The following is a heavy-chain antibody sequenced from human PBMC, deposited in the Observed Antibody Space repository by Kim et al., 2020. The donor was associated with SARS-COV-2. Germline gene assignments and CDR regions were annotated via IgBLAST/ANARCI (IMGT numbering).Heavy chain of an antibody. Sequence: ASVKVSCKASGYTFTSYAMHWVRQAPVQRLEWMGWINADNGNTRYSQKFQGRVTITRDTSASTAYMELSSLRSEDTAVYFFAKERSAGFRAGPFYPWGHG. CDR2: INADNGNT. CDR1: GYTFTSYA. V-gene: IGHV1-3*01. D-gene: IGHD3-10*01. J-gene: IGHJ5*02. CDR3: AKERSAGFRAGPFYP.